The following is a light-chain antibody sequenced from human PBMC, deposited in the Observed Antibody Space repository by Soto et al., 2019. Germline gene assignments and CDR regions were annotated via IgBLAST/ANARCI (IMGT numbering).Light chain of an antibody. V-gene: IGKV3-20*01. CDR3: QQYGSSTWT. J-gene: IGKJ1*01. CDR2: GAS. Sequence: EFVLTQSPGTLSLSPGERATLSCRSSQSVSSSYLAWYQQKPGQAPRLLIYGASSRATGITDRFSGSGSGTDFTLTISRLEPEDFAVYYCQQYGSSTWTVGPGTKVEIK. CDR1: QSVSSSY.